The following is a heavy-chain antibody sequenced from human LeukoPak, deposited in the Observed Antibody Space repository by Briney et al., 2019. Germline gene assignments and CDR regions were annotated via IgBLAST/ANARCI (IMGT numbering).Heavy chain of an antibody. CDR3: AKGLTVYRSGFSAHRTFDY. D-gene: IGHD3-3*01. CDR1: GFAFSCSY. V-gene: IGHV3-53*01. J-gene: IGHJ4*02. CDR2: LHDGGNT. Sequence: GGTLRLSCAASGFAFSCSYMSWVWQPPVTGMEWLSELHDGGNTCFADSVKGRFIISRDNSKNTVYLQMNSLRAEDTALYFCAKGLTVYRSGFSAHRTFDYWGQGTLVTVSS.